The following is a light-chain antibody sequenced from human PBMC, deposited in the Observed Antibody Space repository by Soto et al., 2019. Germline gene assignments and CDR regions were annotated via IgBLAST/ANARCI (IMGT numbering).Light chain of an antibody. J-gene: IGLJ2*01. CDR3: SSYTSSSTLV. CDR2: DVS. V-gene: IGLV2-14*01. Sequence: ALTQPASVSGSPGQSITISCTGTSSDVGGYNYVSWYQQHPGKAPKLMIYDVSNRPSGVSNRFSGSKSGNTASLTIYGLQAEDEADYYCSSYTSSSTLVFGGGTKLTVL. CDR1: SSDVGGYNY.